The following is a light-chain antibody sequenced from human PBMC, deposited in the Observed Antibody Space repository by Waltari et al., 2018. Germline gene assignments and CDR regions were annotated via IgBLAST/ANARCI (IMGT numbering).Light chain of an antibody. CDR2: GAS. CDR1: QSIARN. Sequence: EIVMKQYPPTLSVSPGERATLSCRASQSIARNLAWYHQKPGQAPRLLMYGASTRATGIPARFSGSGSGTDFTLTISSLQSEDSAVYYCQQYNSWRTFGQGTKLEIK. J-gene: IGKJ2*01. V-gene: IGKV3-15*01. CDR3: QQYNSWRT.